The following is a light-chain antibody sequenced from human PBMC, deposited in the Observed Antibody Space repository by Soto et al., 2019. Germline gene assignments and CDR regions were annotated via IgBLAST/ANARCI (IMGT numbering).Light chain of an antibody. CDR2: DAS. J-gene: IGKJ2*01. Sequence: DIQMTQSPSSLSASVGDRVTITCRASQSISQYLAWYQQKPVKAPKLLIYDASTLEGGIPSRFSGSGSGTKFTLTIRSLQPADLATYYCQQYSSASTFGQGTKLGIK. V-gene: IGKV1-5*01. CDR1: QSISQY. CDR3: QQYSSAST.